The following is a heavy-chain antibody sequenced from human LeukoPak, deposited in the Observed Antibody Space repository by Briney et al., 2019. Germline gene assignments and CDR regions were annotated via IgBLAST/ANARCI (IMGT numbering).Heavy chain of an antibody. CDR2: IYTSGST. Sequence: SETLSLTCTVSGGSISGDYWSWIRQPAGTGLEWIGRIYTSGSTIYNPSLKSRVTMSVDTSKNQFSLKLSSVTAADTAVYYCARSHYDFWSGYYTPPYYFDYWGQGTLVTVSS. D-gene: IGHD3-3*01. V-gene: IGHV4-4*07. J-gene: IGHJ4*02. CDR3: ARSHYDFWSGYYTPPYYFDY. CDR1: GGSISGDY.